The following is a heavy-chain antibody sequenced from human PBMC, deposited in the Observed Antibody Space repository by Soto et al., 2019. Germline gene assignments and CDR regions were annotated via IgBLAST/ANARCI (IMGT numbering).Heavy chain of an antibody. D-gene: IGHD2-21*02. J-gene: IGHJ4*02. CDR3: ARDLAYCGGDCYPIDY. CDR2: MNPNSGNT. Sequence: VASVKVSCKASGYTFTSYDINWVRQATGQGLEWMGWMNPNSGNTGYAQKFQGRVTMTRNTSISTAYMELSSLRSDDTAVYYCARDLAYCGGDCYPIDYWGQGTLVTVSS. V-gene: IGHV1-8*01. CDR1: GYTFTSYD.